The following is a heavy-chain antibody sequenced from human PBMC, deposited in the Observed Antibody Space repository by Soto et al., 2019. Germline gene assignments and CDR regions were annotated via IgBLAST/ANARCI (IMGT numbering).Heavy chain of an antibody. J-gene: IGHJ6*02. CDR2: IWYDGSNK. V-gene: IGHV3-33*01. D-gene: IGHD5-18*01. Sequence: QLGGPLRLSCAASGFTFSSYGMHWVRQAPGKGLEWVAVIWYDGSNKYYADSVKGRFTISRDNSKNTLYLQMNSLRAEDTAVYYCARDSFIREYSYGYYYYYGMDVWGQGTTVTVSS. CDR1: GFTFSSYG. CDR3: ARDSFIREYSYGYYYYYGMDV.